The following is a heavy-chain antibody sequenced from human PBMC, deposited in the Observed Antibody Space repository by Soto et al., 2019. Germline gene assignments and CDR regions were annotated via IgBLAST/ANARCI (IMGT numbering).Heavy chain of an antibody. D-gene: IGHD3-3*01. CDR3: AKDTQEDFWSGYYQPLDY. V-gene: IGHV3-23*01. Sequence: VGSMRLSCAASGLTFRGYAMSWVRQAPGKGLEWVSAISGSGGSTYYADSVKGRFTISRDNSKNTLYLQMNSLRAEDTAVYYCAKDTQEDFWSGYYQPLDYWGQGTLVTVSS. CDR1: GLTFRGYA. CDR2: ISGSGGST. J-gene: IGHJ4*02.